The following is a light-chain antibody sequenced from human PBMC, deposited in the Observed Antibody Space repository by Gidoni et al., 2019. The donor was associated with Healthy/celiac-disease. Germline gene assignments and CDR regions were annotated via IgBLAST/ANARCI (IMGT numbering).Light chain of an antibody. CDR1: SSDVGGYNY. Sequence: QSALTQPASVSGSPGQSITIPCTGTSSDVGGYNYVSWYQQHPGKAPKLMIYDVSNRPSGVSNRFSGSKSGNTASLTISGLQAEDEADYYCSPYTSSSTLWVFGGGTKLTVL. V-gene: IGLV2-14*01. CDR3: SPYTSSSTLWV. CDR2: DVS. J-gene: IGLJ3*02.